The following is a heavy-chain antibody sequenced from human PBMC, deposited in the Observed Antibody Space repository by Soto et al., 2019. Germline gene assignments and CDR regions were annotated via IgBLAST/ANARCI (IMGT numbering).Heavy chain of an antibody. CDR2: ISAYNGNT. CDR1: GYTFTSYG. Sequence: AAVKVSCKACGYTFTSYGISWVRQAPGQGLEWMGWISAYNGNTNYAQKLQGRVTMTTDTSTSTAYVELRSLRSDDTAVYYCAREYYDYVWGSDYYYYGMDVWG. D-gene: IGHD3-16*01. V-gene: IGHV1-18*01. J-gene: IGHJ6*02. CDR3: AREYYDYVWGSDYYYYGMDV.